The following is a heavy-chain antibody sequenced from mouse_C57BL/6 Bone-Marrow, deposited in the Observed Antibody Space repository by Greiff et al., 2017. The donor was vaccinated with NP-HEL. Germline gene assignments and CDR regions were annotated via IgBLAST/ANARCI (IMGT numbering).Heavy chain of an antibody. CDR2: ISSGSSTI. Sequence: EVKVEESGGGLVKPGGSLKLSCAASGFTFSDYGMHWVRQAPEKGLEWVAYISSGSSTIYYADTVKGRFTISRDNAKNTLFLQMTSLRSEDTDMYYCARTYGYWYFDVWGTGTTVTVSS. CDR3: ARTYGYWYFDV. CDR1: GFTFSDYG. J-gene: IGHJ1*03. V-gene: IGHV5-17*01. D-gene: IGHD1-1*01.